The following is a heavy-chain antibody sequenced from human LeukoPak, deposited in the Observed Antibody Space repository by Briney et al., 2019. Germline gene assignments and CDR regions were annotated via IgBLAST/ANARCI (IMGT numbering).Heavy chain of an antibody. CDR1: GFTFSSYA. J-gene: IGHJ4*02. Sequence: SGGSLRLSCAASGFTFSSYAMSWVRQAPGKGLEWVSAISGSGGSTYYADSVKGRSTISRDNSKNTLYLQMNSLRAEDTAVYYCAKRKSHDYGDRYYFDYWGQGTLVTVSS. CDR2: ISGSGGST. D-gene: IGHD4-17*01. V-gene: IGHV3-23*01. CDR3: AKRKSHDYGDRYYFDY.